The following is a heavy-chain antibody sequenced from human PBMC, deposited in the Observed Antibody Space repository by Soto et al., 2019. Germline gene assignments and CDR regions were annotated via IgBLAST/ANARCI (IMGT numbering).Heavy chain of an antibody. CDR1: GFTFSSYA. CDR3: AKVPYYDILGGGGWFDP. D-gene: IGHD3-9*01. CDR2: ISGSGGST. V-gene: IGHV3-23*01. Sequence: PGGSLRLSCAASGFTFSSYAMSWVRQAPGKGLEWVSAISGSGGSTYYADSVKGRFTISRDNSKNTLYLQMNSLRAEDTAVYYCAKVPYYDILGGGGWFDPWGQGTLVTVSS. J-gene: IGHJ5*02.